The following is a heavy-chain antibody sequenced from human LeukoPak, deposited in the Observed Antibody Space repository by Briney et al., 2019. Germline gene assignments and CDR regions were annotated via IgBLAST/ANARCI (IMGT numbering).Heavy chain of an antibody. Sequence: SETLSLICSVPGGSLNSFSHYWAWIRQPPGKGLECIGCIFSSGSTYYNPSLQSRVTFSLDKSNNHFALKLTSLTAADTAVYYCARGLAHGGIANWFDPWGQGTLVTVSS. CDR2: IFSSGST. D-gene: IGHD2-21*01. J-gene: IGHJ5*02. CDR1: GGSLNSFSHY. CDR3: ARGLAHGGIANWFDP. V-gene: IGHV4-39*06.